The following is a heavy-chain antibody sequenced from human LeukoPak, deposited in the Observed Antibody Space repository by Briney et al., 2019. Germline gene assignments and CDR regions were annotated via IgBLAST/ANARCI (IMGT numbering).Heavy chain of an antibody. D-gene: IGHD3-3*01. CDR1: GGTFSSYT. J-gene: IGHJ6*03. CDR3: ARVRFATPYYYMDV. Sequence: SVKVSCKASGGTFSSYTISWGRQAPGQGGEWMGRIIPILGIANYAQKFQGRVTITADKSTSTAYMELSSLRSEDTAVYYCARVRFATPYYYMDVWGKGTTVTVSS. CDR2: IIPILGIA. V-gene: IGHV1-69*02.